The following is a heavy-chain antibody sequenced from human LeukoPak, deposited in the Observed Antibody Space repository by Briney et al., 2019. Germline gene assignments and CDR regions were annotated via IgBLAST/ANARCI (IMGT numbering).Heavy chain of an antibody. J-gene: IGHJ4*02. CDR2: IKQDGSET. V-gene: IGHV3-7*01. CDR1: GFTFSNYW. D-gene: IGHD2-8*01. Sequence: GGSLRLSCASSGFTFSNYWMSWVRQAPGKGLECVANIKQDGSETYYVDSVKGRFTISGDNAKNSLFLQMNSLTAEDTAVYYCARKGGTRGPLNFWGQGALVTVSS. CDR3: ARKGGTRGPLNF.